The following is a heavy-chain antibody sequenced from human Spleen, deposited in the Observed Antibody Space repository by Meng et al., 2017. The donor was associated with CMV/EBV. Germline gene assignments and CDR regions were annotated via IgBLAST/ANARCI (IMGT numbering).Heavy chain of an antibody. Sequence: CAASGFTFSSYAMSWVRQAPGKGLEWVSGMSVSGGSTYYTDSVKGRFTISRDNSRNTLYLQMNSLRAEDTAVYYCAKRSVTTYWYFDLWGRGTLV. CDR2: MSVSGGST. CDR3: AKRSVTTYWYFDL. CDR1: GFTFSSYA. V-gene: IGHV3-23*01. D-gene: IGHD4-17*01. J-gene: IGHJ2*01.